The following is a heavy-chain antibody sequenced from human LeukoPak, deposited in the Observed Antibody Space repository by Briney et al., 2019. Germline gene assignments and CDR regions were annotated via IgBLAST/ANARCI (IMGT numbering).Heavy chain of an antibody. V-gene: IGHV1-69*05. J-gene: IGHJ5*02. CDR3: ARDTSTGGDSSGYYYDWFDP. Sequence: SVKVSCKASGYTFTSYAISWVRQAPGQGLEWMGRIIPIFGTANYAQKFQGRVTITTDESTSTAYMELSSLRSEDTAVYYCARDTSTGGDSSGYYYDWFDPWGQGTLVTVSS. CDR1: GYTFTSYA. D-gene: IGHD3-22*01. CDR2: IIPIFGTA.